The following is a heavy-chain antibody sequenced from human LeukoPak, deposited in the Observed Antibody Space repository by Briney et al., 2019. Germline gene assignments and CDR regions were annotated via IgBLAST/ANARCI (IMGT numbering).Heavy chain of an antibody. V-gene: IGHV3-21*01. J-gene: IGHJ4*02. CDR3: ARDKASSGWSDY. D-gene: IGHD6-19*01. Sequence: PGGSVRLSCAASGFTFSSYIMNWVRQAPGKGLEWVSSISSSSSYIYYADSVKGRFTISRDNAKNSLYLQMNSLRAEDTAVYYCARDKASSGWSDYWGQGTLVTVSS. CDR2: ISSSSSYI. CDR1: GFTFSSYI.